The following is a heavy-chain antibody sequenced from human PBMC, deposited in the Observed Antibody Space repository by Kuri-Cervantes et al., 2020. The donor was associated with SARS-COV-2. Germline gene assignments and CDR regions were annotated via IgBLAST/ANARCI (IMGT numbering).Heavy chain of an antibody. D-gene: IGHD6-13*01. CDR2: ISSSGCTI. J-gene: IGHJ6*02. CDR3: ARAAHYYYGMDV. Sequence: GESLKISCAASGFTFSDCYMSWIRQAPGKGLEWVSYISSSGCTIYYADSVKGRFTISRDNAKNSLYLQMNSLRAEDTAVYYCARAAHYYYGMDVWGQGTTVTVSS. CDR1: GFTFSDCY. V-gene: IGHV3-11*04.